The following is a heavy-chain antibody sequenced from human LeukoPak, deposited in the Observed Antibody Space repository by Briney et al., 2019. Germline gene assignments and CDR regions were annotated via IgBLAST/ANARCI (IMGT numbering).Heavy chain of an antibody. Sequence: SETLSLTCSVSGVSISRYYWNWIRQPPGKGLEWIGYFYYSGSTNYNPSLKSRVTISVDTSKNQFSLKLTYVTAADTAVYYCARDTSDWNYFDYWGLGTLVTASS. V-gene: IGHV4-59*01. CDR2: FYYSGST. CDR3: ARDTSDWNYFDY. J-gene: IGHJ4*02. CDR1: GVSISRYY. D-gene: IGHD6-19*01.